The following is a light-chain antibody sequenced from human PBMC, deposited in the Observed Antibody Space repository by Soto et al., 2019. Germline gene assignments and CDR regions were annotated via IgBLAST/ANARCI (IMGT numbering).Light chain of an antibody. J-gene: IGKJ2*01. CDR3: HHYGSSMNT. V-gene: IGKV3-20*01. Sequence: EIVLTQSPGTLSLSPGERATLSCRASQSVNSRYLAWYQQKPGQAPRLLIYGASSRATDIPDRFSGSGSGTDFTLTINRLEPEDFAVYYCHHYGSSMNTFGQGTKLEIK. CDR2: GAS. CDR1: QSVNSRY.